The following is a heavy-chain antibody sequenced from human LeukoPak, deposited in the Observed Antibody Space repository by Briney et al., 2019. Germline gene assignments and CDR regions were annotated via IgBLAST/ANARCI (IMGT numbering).Heavy chain of an antibody. CDR1: GFTFSSYA. J-gene: IGHJ6*03. D-gene: IGHD2-8*01. CDR3: AKGRGHCIDGVCHNYYYMDV. V-gene: IGHV3-23*01. Sequence: GGPLRLSCVASGFTFSSYAVTWVRQAPGKGLEWVSSISGSGGRTDYADSVKGRFTISRDNSKNTLYLQMNSLGADDTAVYYCAKGRGHCIDGVCHNYYYMDVWGKGTTVTVS. CDR2: ISGSGGRT.